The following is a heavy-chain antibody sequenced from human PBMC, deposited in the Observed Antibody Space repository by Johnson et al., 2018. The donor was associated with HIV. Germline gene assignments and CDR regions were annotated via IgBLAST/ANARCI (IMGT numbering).Heavy chain of an antibody. D-gene: IGHD2-21*02. J-gene: IGHJ3*02. CDR1: GLTFRSNA. CDR2: ISSDGTNT. V-gene: IGHV3-30*04. Sequence: QLVESGGGVVQPGRSLRLSCAASGLTFRSNAIHWVSQAPGKGLEWVAVISSDGTNTYYTDSVKGRFTISRDNTKNTVSLQMIILRPKDTGVYYCASGVTPRAPLRIWGQGTMVTVSS. CDR3: ASGVTPRAPLRI.